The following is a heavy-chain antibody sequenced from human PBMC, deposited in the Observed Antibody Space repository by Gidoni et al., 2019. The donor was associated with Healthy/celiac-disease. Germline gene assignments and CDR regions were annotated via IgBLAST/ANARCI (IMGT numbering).Heavy chain of an antibody. V-gene: IGHV4-34*01. Sequence: QVQLQQWGAGLLKPSETLSLTCAVYGGSFSGYYWSWIRQPPGKGLEWIGEINHSGSTNYNPSLKRRVTISVDTSKNQFSLKLSSVTAADTAVYYCASRKIYSSGWFFIWGQGTLVTVSS. D-gene: IGHD6-19*01. J-gene: IGHJ4*02. CDR1: GGSFSGYY. CDR2: INHSGST. CDR3: ASRKIYSSGWFFI.